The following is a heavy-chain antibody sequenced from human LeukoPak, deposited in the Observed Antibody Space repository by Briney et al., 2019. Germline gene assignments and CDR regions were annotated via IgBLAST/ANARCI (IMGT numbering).Heavy chain of an antibody. CDR3: AKTPHRTVNFDY. V-gene: IGHV3-30*18. CDR2: ISYDGSNK. D-gene: IGHD4-17*01. Sequence: PGGSLRLSCAASGFTFSSYGMHWVRQAPGKGLEWVAVISYDGSNKYYADSVKGRFTISRDNSKNTLYLQMNSLRAEDTAVYYCAKTPHRTVNFDYWGQGTLVTVSS. J-gene: IGHJ4*02. CDR1: GFTFSSYG.